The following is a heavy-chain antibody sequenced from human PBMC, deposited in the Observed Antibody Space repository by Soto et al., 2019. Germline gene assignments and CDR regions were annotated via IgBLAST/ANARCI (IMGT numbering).Heavy chain of an antibody. CDR2: ISSSTSYI. D-gene: IGHD2-15*01. CDR3: ARGYPGYCSGGTCYWFDP. V-gene: IGHV3-21*01. Sequence: EVQLVESGGGLVKPGGSLRLSCAASGFSFSSYSMNWVRQAPGKGLEWVSSISSSTSYINYADSVKGRFTISRNNANKSLYLQMNSLRAEDTAVYYCARGYPGYCSGGTCYWFDPWGQGTLVTVSS. J-gene: IGHJ5*02. CDR1: GFSFSSYS.